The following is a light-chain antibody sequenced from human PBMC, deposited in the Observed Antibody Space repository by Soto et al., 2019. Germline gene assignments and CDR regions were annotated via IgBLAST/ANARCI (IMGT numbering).Light chain of an antibody. CDR3: TAFSANRVYL. CDR1: SSDVGGYNY. J-gene: IGLJ1*01. Sequence: QSVLTQPPSASGSPGQSVAISCTGTSSDVGGYNYVSWYQQHPGKAPKLMIYEVNKRPSGVPDRFSGSKSGNTASLTVSGLQAEDEADYYCTAFSANRVYLFGPGTKVTV. V-gene: IGLV2-8*01. CDR2: EVN.